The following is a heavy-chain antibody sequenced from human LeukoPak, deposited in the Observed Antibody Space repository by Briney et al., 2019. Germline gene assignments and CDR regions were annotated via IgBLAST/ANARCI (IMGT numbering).Heavy chain of an antibody. CDR3: ARGSPFDY. CDR1: GGSISSGDYY. Sequence: NPSQTLSLTCTVSGGSISSGDYYWSWIRQPPGKGLEWIGYIYHSGSTYYSPSLKSRVTMSVDKSKNQFSLKLSSVTAADTAVYYCARGSPFDYWGQGTLVTVSS. V-gene: IGHV4-30-2*01. J-gene: IGHJ4*02. CDR2: IYHSGST.